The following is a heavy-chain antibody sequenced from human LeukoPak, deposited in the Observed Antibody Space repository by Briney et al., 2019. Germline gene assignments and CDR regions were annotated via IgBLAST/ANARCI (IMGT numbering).Heavy chain of an antibody. CDR2: INTNTEKP. V-gene: IGHV7-4-1*02. CDR1: GYTYTNYG. D-gene: IGHD1-1*01. Sequence: PTASVTVSCTASGYTYTNYGSNWVRQAPGQGLEWMVGINTNTEKPTYAQGFTGRFVFSLDTSVSTAYLQISSLKAEDTAVYYCARGMSNSPYYFYYYMDVWGKGTTVTVSS. J-gene: IGHJ6*03. CDR3: ARGMSNSPYYFYYYMDV.